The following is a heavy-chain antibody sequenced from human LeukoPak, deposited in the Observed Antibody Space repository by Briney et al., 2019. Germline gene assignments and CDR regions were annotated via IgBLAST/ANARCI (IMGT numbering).Heavy chain of an antibody. V-gene: IGHV3-30-3*01. CDR3: ARDGEIAAVGYYYYYYMDV. Sequence: GRSLRLSCAASTFTFSNYAMHWVRQAPGKGLEWVAVISFDGSNKYYADSVRGRFTISRDNSKNTLYLQMNSLRAEDTAVYYCARDGEIAAVGYYYYYYMDVWGKGTTVTVSS. CDR1: TFTFSNYA. CDR2: ISFDGSNK. D-gene: IGHD6-13*01. J-gene: IGHJ6*03.